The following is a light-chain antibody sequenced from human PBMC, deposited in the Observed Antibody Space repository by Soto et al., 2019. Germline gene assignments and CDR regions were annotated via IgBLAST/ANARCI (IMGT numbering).Light chain of an antibody. V-gene: IGKV3D-15*01. CDR1: QNVGNN. J-gene: IGKJ1*01. CDR2: GAS. CDR3: QHYNSYSEA. Sequence: EIVLTQSPGTLSLSPGERATLSCRASQNVGNNLFWYQQKPGQAPRLLIYGASTRATGIPDRFSGSGSGTEFTLTISSLQPDDFATYYCQHYNSYSEAFGQRTKVDIK.